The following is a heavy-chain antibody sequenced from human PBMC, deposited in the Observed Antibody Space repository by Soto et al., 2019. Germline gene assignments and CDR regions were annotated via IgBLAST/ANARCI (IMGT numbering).Heavy chain of an antibody. V-gene: IGHV4-31*03. J-gene: IGHJ5*02. CDR2: IYYSGST. Sequence: QVQLQESGPGLVKSSQTQSLTCTVTGGTISSGGYYWSWIRQHPGKGLEWIGYIYYSGSTFYNPCLKSRVTISVDTSKNQFSLKLSSVTAADTAIYYCARSVFPWGQGTLVTVSS. CDR3: ARSVFP. CDR1: GGTISSGGYY.